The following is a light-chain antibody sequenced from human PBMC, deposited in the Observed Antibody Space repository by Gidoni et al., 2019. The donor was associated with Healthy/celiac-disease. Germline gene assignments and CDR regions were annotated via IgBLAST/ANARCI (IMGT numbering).Light chain of an antibody. CDR3: QQRSNWPWT. V-gene: IGKV3-11*01. CDR1: QSVSSY. Sequence: EIVLPQSPATLSLSPGERATLSCRASQSVSSYLAWYQQKPGQAPRLLIYDASNRATGIPARFSGSGPGTDFTLTISSLEPEDFAVYYCQQRSNWPWTFGQGTKVEIK. J-gene: IGKJ1*01. CDR2: DAS.